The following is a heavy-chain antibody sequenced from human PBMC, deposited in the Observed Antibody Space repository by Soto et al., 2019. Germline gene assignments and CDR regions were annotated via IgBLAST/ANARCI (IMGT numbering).Heavy chain of an antibody. Sequence: PGGSLRLSCAASGFTFSSYAMNWVRQAPGKGLEWVSGISGSGGSTYYADSVKGRFTISRDNSENTLYLQMNSLRAEDTAVYYCAKDTSGSHYNFDYWGQGTLVTVSS. CDR3: AKDTSGSHYNFDY. CDR2: ISGSGGST. J-gene: IGHJ4*02. CDR1: GFTFSSYA. D-gene: IGHD1-26*01. V-gene: IGHV3-23*01.